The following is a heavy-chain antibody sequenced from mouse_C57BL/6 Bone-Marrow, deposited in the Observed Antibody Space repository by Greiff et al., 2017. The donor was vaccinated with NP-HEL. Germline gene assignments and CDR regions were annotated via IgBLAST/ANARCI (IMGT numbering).Heavy chain of an antibody. CDR3: AHYYGG. V-gene: IGHV1-19*01. CDR2: INPYNGGT. J-gene: IGHJ1*03. Sequence: DVKLQESGPVLVKPGASVKMSCKASGYTFTDYYMNWVKQSHGKSLEWIGVINPYNGGTSYNQKFKGKATLTVDKSSSTAYMELNSLTSEDSAVYYCAHYYGGWGTGTTVTVSS. CDR1: GYTFTDYY.